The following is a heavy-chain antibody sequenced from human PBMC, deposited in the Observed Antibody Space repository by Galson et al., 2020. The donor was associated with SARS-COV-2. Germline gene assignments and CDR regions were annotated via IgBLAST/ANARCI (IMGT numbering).Heavy chain of an antibody. D-gene: IGHD2-15*01. Sequence: NSGGSLRLSCAASGFTLGDNCMRWIRPAPGKGLEWVSCISYSGDTIYYTDSVKGRFTISRDNAKNTLYLQMNSLNGEDTAVYYCARGSSSRILFDVYDYYYIDVWGEGTTVIVSS. CDR1: GFTLGDNC. J-gene: IGHJ6*03. CDR3: ARGSSSRILFDVYDYYYIDV. V-gene: IGHV3-11*01. CDR2: ISYSGDTI.